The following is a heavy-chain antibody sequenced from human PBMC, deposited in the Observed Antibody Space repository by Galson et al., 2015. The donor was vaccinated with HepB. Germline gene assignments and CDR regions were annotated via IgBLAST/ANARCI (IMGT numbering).Heavy chain of an antibody. CDR1: GFTVISNF. CDR2: MYSGGST. J-gene: IGHJ6*03. V-gene: IGHV3-66*01. CDR3: VRESREEVAHPYYYYYMDV. D-gene: IGHD1-26*01. Sequence: SLRLSCAASGFTVISNFMSWVRHAPGKGLEWVSIMYSGGSTYYADSVKGRFTISRDNTKNILYLQMNGLRAEDTAVYYCVRESREEVAHPYYYYYMDVWGKGTTVTVSS.